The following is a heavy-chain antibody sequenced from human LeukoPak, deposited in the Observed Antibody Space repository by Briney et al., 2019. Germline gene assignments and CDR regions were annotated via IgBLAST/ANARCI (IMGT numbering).Heavy chain of an antibody. D-gene: IGHD2-8*01. CDR2: ISSSGSTR. CDR3: ARDHFTKPIDY. Sequence: GSLRLSCEASGFTFSSYEMNWVRQAPGKGLEWVSYISSSGSTRYYADSVKGGFTISRDNAKNSLYLQMNSLRAEDTAVYYCARDHFTKPIDYWGQGTLVTVSS. CDR1: GFTFSSYE. J-gene: IGHJ4*02. V-gene: IGHV3-48*03.